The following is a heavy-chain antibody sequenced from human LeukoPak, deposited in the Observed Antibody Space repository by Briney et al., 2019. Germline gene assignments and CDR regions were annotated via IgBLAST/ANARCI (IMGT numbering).Heavy chain of an antibody. Sequence: HPGGSLRLSCAASGFTFSSYNMNWVRQAPGKGLEWVSYISPSSTRIDYAASVRGRFTISRDNAKSSLYLQVNSLRAEDTAVFYCAKQFSRYNWNPDAFDIWGQGTMVTVSS. CDR3: AKQFSRYNWNPDAFDI. CDR2: ISPSSTRI. CDR1: GFTFSSYN. D-gene: IGHD1-20*01. J-gene: IGHJ3*02. V-gene: IGHV3-48*04.